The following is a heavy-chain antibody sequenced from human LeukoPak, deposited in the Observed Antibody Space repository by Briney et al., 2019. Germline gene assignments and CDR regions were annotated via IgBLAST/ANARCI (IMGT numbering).Heavy chain of an antibody. D-gene: IGHD6-19*01. CDR1: GGSISTYY. CDR3: ARSPHNSAWYEKWFDP. V-gene: IGHV4-4*08. CDR2: ISASGGT. J-gene: IGHJ5*02. Sequence: PSETLSLTCTVSGGSISTYYWSWFRQPPGKGLEWIADISASGGTNYNPSLESRVTVSVDSSKNQFSLKLSSVTAADTAVFYCARSPHNSAWYEKWFDPWGQGTLVTVSS.